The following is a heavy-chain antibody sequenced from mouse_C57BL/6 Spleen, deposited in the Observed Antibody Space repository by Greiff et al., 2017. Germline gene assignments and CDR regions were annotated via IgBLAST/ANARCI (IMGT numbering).Heavy chain of an antibody. J-gene: IGHJ3*01. CDR3: ASPLTGTSWFAY. CDR1: GYTFTSYG. CDR2: IYPRSGNP. Sequence: QVQLQQSGAELARPGASVKLSCKASGYTFTSYGISWVKQRTGQGLEWIGAIYPRSGNPYYNEKFKGKATLTADKSSSTAYMELRSLTSEDSAVYFCASPLTGTSWFAYWGQGTLVTVSA. V-gene: IGHV1-81*01. D-gene: IGHD4-1*01.